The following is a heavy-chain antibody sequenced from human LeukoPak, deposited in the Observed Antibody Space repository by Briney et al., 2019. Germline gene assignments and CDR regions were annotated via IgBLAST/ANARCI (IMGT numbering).Heavy chain of an antibody. D-gene: IGHD1-26*01. J-gene: IGHJ6*03. V-gene: IGHV3-66*01. CDR3: AREEPYYHMDV. CDR2: IYSGGST. CDR1: GFTFSSYS. Sequence: GGFLRLSCAASGFTFSSYSMNWVRQAPGKGLEWVSVIYSGGSTYYADSVKGRFTISRDNSKNTLYLQMNSLRAEDTAIYYCAREEPYYHMDVWGKGTTVTISS.